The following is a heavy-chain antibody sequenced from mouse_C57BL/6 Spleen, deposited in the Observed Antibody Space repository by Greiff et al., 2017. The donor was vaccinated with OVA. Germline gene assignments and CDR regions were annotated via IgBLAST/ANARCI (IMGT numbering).Heavy chain of an antibody. CDR3: ASITSYYFDY. Sequence: VKLQESGAELARPGASVKLSCKASGYTFTSYGISWVKQRTGQGLEWIGEIYPRSGNTYYNEKFKGKATLTADKSSSTAYMELRSLTSEDSAVYFCASITSYYFDYWGQGTTLTVSS. J-gene: IGHJ2*01. D-gene: IGHD1-1*01. CDR2: IYPRSGNT. V-gene: IGHV1-81*01. CDR1: GYTFTSYG.